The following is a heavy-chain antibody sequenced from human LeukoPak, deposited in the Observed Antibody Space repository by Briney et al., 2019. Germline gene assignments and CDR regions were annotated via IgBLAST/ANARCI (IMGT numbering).Heavy chain of an antibody. CDR1: GGSISSGGYS. V-gene: IGHV4-30-2*01. D-gene: IGHD3-22*01. CDR2: IYHSGST. Sequence: SETLSLTCAVSGGSISSGGYSWSWIRQPPGKGLEWIGYIYHSGSTYYNPSLKSRVTISVDRSKNQFSLKLSSVTAADTAVYSCARAPVDRDTMILAVALNIWGQGPRV. J-gene: IGHJ3*02. CDR3: ARAPVDRDTMILAVALNI.